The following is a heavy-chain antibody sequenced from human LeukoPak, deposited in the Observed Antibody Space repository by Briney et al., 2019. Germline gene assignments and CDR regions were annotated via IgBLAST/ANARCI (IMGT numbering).Heavy chain of an antibody. CDR2: IYPSSGVT. J-gene: IGHJ6*02. V-gene: IGHV1-2*06. D-gene: IGHD3-3*01. CDR3: GRDSVRSYDLWSAYYLGDKYYPMDV. Sequence: PGASVKVSCKASGYTFTGYYMHWVRQAPGQGLEWMGRIYPSSGVTKYAQKFQGRITMTRDTSISTAYMELSGLRSDDTAVYYCGRDSVRSYDLWSAYYLGDKYYPMDVWGQGTTVTVSS. CDR1: GYTFTGYY.